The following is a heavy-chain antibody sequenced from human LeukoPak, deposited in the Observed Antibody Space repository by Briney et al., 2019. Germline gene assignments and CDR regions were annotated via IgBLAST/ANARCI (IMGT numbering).Heavy chain of an antibody. D-gene: IGHD2-2*01. J-gene: IGHJ4*02. Sequence: ASVKVSCKASGYTFTSYYMHWVRQAPGQGLEWMGIINPSGGSTNYAPKFQGRVTMTRDTSISTAYMELSRLRSDDTAVYYCAREGGYQPLDYWGQGTLVTVSS. CDR1: GYTFTSYY. CDR3: AREGGYQPLDY. CDR2: INPSGGST. V-gene: IGHV1-2*02.